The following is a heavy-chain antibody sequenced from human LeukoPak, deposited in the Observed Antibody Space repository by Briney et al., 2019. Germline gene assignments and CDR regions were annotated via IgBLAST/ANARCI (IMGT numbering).Heavy chain of an antibody. V-gene: IGHV4-59*11. CDR3: ARDQRWGYFDY. D-gene: IGHD7-27*01. CDR1: GGSISSHY. CDR2: IYYSGST. J-gene: IGHJ4*02. Sequence: SETLSLTCTVSGGSISSHYWSWIRQPPGKGLKWIGYIYYSGSTNYNPSLKSRVTISVDTSKNQFSLKLSSVTAADTAVYYCARDQRWGYFDYWGQGTLVTVSS.